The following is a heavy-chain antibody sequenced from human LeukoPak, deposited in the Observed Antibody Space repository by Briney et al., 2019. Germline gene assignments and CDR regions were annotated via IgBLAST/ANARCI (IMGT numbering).Heavy chain of an antibody. Sequence: GGSLRLSCAASGFTFSSYAMSWVRQAPGKGLEWISGISASGSDTHYTDSVKGRFTISRDNAMNTLYLQMNSLRAEDTAVYYCAKDIWSSGTFLDYWGQGTLVTVSS. D-gene: IGHD3-10*01. CDR3: AKDIWSSGTFLDY. CDR2: ISASGSDT. J-gene: IGHJ4*02. CDR1: GFTFSSYA. V-gene: IGHV3-23*01.